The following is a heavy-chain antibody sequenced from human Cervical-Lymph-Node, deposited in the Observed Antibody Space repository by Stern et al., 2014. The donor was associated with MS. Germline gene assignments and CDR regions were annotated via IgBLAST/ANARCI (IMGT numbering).Heavy chain of an antibody. V-gene: IGHV3-30-3*01. CDR3: ARDLGY. Sequence: MQLVESGGGVVQPGRSLRLSCAASGFTFSNFAMNWFRQSPDKGLQWLAAISTDGSATNYADSVKCRFTISRDNSKDTLYLEMNSLTTDDTAVFYCARDLGYWGQGTLVTVSS. CDR2: ISTDGSAT. CDR1: GFTFSNFA. J-gene: IGHJ4*02.